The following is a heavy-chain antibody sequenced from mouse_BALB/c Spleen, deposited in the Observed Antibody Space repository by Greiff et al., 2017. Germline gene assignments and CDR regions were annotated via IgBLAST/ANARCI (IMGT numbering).Heavy chain of an antibody. CDR3: VRLGAMDY. Sequence: EVQVVESGGGLVQPKGSLKFSCAASGFTFNTYAMNWVRQAPGKGLEWVARIRSKSNNYATYYADSVKDRFTISRDDSQSMLYLQMNNLKTEDTAMYYCVRLGAMDYWGQGTSVTVSS. J-gene: IGHJ4*01. D-gene: IGHD3-3*01. CDR2: IRSKSNNYAT. CDR1: GFTFNTYA. V-gene: IGHV10-1*02.